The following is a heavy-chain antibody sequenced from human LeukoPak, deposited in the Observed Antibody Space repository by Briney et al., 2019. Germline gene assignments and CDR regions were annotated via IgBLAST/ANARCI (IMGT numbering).Heavy chain of an antibody. D-gene: IGHD6-6*01. CDR2: IYSGGST. CDR1: GFTVSSNY. Sequence: GGSLRLSCAASGFTVSSNYMSWVRQAPGKGLEWVSVIYSGGSTYYADSVKGQFTISRDNSKNTLYLQMNSLRAEDTAVYYCARDVIAARLGYYYYYMDVWGKGTTVTVSS. V-gene: IGHV3-53*01. J-gene: IGHJ6*03. CDR3: ARDVIAARLGYYYYYMDV.